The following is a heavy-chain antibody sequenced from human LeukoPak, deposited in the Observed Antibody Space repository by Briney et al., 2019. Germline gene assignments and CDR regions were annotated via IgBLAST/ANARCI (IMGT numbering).Heavy chain of an antibody. CDR2: ISSSGSTI. CDR3: ARGLLPIEVAASGY. V-gene: IGHV3-48*03. J-gene: IGHJ4*02. CDR1: GFTFSSYE. D-gene: IGHD6-19*01. Sequence: GGSLRLSCAASGFTFSSYEMNWVRQAPGKGLEWVSYISSSGSTIYYADSVKGRFTISRDNAKNSLYLQMNSLRAEDTAVYYCARGLLPIEVAASGYWGQGTLVTVSS.